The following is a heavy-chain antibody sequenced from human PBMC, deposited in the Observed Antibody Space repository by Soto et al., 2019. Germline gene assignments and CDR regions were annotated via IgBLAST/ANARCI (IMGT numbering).Heavy chain of an antibody. CDR3: ARQPRELDADAFDI. V-gene: IGHV4-39*01. J-gene: IGHJ3*02. D-gene: IGHD1-1*01. CDR1: GGSIISSSYC. Sequence: SETLSLTCTVSGGSIISSSYCFCWMRQPPGKGLEWIGSIYYSGSTYYNPSLKSRVTISVDTSKNQFSLKLSSVTAADTAVYYCARQPRELDADAFDIWGQGTMVTVSS. CDR2: IYYSGST.